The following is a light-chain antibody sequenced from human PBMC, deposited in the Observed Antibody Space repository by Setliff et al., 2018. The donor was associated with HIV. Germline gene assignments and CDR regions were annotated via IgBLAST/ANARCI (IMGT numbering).Light chain of an antibody. J-gene: IGLJ1*01. Sequence: QSVLTQPPSVSGAPGQRVTISCTGSSSNIGAGYDIHWYQHLPGTAPKLLIYGNTNRPSGVPDRFSGSKSGTSASLVITGLQPEDEADYYCQSYDSRLSRVFGTGTKVTVL. CDR3: QSYDSRLSRV. CDR1: SSNIGAGYD. CDR2: GNT. V-gene: IGLV1-40*01.